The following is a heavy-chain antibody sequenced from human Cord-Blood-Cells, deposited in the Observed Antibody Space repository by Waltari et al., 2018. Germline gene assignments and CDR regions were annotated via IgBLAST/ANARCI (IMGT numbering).Heavy chain of an antibody. Sequence: QLQLQESGPGLVKPSETLSLTCTVSGGSISSSSYYWGWIRQPPGKGLEWIGSIYYSGSTYYNPSLKSRGTISVDTSKNQFSLKLSSVTAADTAVYYCASHTYYYGSGSYAFDIWGQGTMVTVSS. CDR1: GGSISSSSYY. D-gene: IGHD3-10*01. CDR3: ASHTYYYGSGSYAFDI. CDR2: IYYSGST. J-gene: IGHJ3*02. V-gene: IGHV4-39*01.